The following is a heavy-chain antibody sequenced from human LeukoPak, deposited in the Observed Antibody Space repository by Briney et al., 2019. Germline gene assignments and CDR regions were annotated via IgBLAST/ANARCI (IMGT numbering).Heavy chain of an antibody. D-gene: IGHD3-22*01. V-gene: IGHV4-4*07. Sequence: SETLSLTCTVSGGSVTSYYWNWIRQPAGKGLEWVGRIYNTGSTWYNPSLKSRVSMSIDTSKNQFSLKLHSVTAADAAVYYCARDIGNYYDYIYHHYYDYWGQGSLVTVSS. CDR1: GGSVTSYY. CDR2: IYNTGST. J-gene: IGHJ4*02. CDR3: ARDIGNYYDYIYHHYYDY.